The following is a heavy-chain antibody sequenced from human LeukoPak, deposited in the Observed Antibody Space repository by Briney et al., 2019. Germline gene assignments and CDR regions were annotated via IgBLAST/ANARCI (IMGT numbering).Heavy chain of an antibody. V-gene: IGHV1-2*02. Sequence: ASVKVSCKASGYTFTGYYIHWVRPAPGQGLAWMGWINPTRGGTNYAQTSQGRVTMTRDTSISTAYMELTSLRSDDTAVYYGARAREDYYYMDVWGKGTTVTISS. J-gene: IGHJ6*03. D-gene: IGHD1-26*01. CDR2: INPTRGGT. CDR1: GYTFTGYY. CDR3: ARAREDYYYMDV.